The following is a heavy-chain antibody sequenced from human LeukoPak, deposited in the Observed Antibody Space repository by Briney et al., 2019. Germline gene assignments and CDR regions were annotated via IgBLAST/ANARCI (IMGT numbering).Heavy chain of an antibody. D-gene: IGHD4/OR15-4a*01. Sequence: SETLSLTCAVSGYPISSGYYWGWTRQPPGKGLEWIGSIYHSGSTYYNPSLKSRVTILVDTSKNQFSLKLSSVTAADTAVYYCARGGLTDHFDYWGQGTLVTVSS. CDR2: IYHSGST. J-gene: IGHJ4*02. V-gene: IGHV4-38-2*01. CDR3: ARGGLTDHFDY. CDR1: GYPISSGYY.